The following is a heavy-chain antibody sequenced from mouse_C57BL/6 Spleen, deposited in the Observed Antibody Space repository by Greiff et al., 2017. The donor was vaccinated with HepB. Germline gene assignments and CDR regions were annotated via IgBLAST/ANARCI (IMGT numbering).Heavy chain of an antibody. CDR1: GYTFTDYY. Sequence: EVQLQQSGPELVKPGASVKISCKASGYTFTDYYMNWVKQSHGKSLEWIGDINPNNGGTSYKQKFKGKATLTVDKSSSTAYMELRSLTSEDSAVYYCARWLPRGAMDYWGQGTSVTVSS. V-gene: IGHV1-26*01. D-gene: IGHD2-2*01. CDR3: ARWLPRGAMDY. J-gene: IGHJ4*01. CDR2: INPNNGGT.